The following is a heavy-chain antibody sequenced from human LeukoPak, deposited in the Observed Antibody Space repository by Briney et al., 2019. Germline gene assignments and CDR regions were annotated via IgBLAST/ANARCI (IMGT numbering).Heavy chain of an antibody. J-gene: IGHJ4*02. D-gene: IGHD3-22*01. CDR3: ARASSGLDY. CDR2: ISYDGSNK. CDR1: GFTFSSYA. Sequence: GGSLRLSCAASGFTFSSYAMHWVRQAPGKGLEWVAVISYDGSNKYYADSVKGRFTISRDNSKNTLYPQMNSLRAEDTAVYYCARASSGLDYWGQGTLVTVSS. V-gene: IGHV3-30-3*01.